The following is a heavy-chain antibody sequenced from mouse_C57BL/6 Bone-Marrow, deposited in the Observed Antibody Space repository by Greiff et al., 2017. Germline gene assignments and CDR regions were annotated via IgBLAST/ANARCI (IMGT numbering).Heavy chain of an antibody. CDR3: AGRGYYWSSYWYFDV. V-gene: IGHV5-17*01. D-gene: IGHD1-1*01. CDR2: ISSGSSTI. CDR1: GFTFSDYG. J-gene: IGHJ1*03. Sequence: EVKLMESGGGLVKPGGSLTLSCAASGFTFSDYGMHWVRQAPEKGLEWVAYISSGSSTIYYAYTVKGRFTISRANAKNTLFLQMTSLRSEDTAMYYCAGRGYYWSSYWYFDVWGTGTTVTVSS.